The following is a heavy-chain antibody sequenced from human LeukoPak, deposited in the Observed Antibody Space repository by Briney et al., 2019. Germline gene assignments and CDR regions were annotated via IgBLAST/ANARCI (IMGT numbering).Heavy chain of an antibody. V-gene: IGHV3-23*01. CDR2: ISGSGGNV. CDR3: ATVGLWFGEWHRLNNWFDP. D-gene: IGHD3-10*01. CDR1: GFTFSSYG. Sequence: GRSLRLSCAASGFTFSSYGMSWVRQAPGKGLEWVSSISGSGGNVYYAGSVRGRFTISRDNSKNTVYLQMNSLRAEDTAVYYCATVGLWFGEWHRLNNWFDPWGQGTLVTVSS. J-gene: IGHJ5*02.